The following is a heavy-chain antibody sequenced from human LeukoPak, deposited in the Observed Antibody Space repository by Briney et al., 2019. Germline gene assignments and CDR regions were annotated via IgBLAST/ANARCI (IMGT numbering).Heavy chain of an antibody. CDR1: RFTFSSYD. CDR2: ISNDGSNK. D-gene: IGHD6-19*01. J-gene: IGHJ4*02. CDR3: ARDPGIAVSGTFDY. V-gene: IGHV3-30*04. Sequence: GGSLRLLCAAPRFTFSSYDMHWAREAPGKGLEWVAVISNDGSNKYFAYSVKGRFTISRDNSKNTLNLQVNSLRAEDTAVYYCARDPGIAVSGTFDYWGQGTLVTVSS.